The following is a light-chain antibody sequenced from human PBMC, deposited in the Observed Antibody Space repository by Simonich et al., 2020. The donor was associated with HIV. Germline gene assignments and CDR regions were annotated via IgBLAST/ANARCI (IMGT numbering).Light chain of an antibody. V-gene: IGKV3-11*01. CDR2: DAS. CDR3: QQRSNWPL. Sequence: EIVMTQSPATLSVSPGERATLSCRASQNIAGNLAWYQQKPGQAPRLFIYDASNRATGIPARFSGSGSGTDFTLTISSLEPEDFAVYYCQQRSNWPLFGGGTKVEIK. CDR1: QNIAGN. J-gene: IGKJ4*01.